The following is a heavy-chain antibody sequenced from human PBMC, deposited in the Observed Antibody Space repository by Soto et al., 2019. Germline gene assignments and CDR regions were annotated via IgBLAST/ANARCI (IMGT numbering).Heavy chain of an antibody. CDR1: GYTFSTYA. Sequence: EVQLLESGGGLVQPGGSLRLSCAASGYTFSTYAMSWVRQTPGRGLEWVSGISGSGGSTFYAGSVKGRFTISRDNSMNTLDLQMNSLRADDTAVYYCALRKSGSYFDYWGQGTLVTVTS. CDR2: ISGSGGST. CDR3: ALRKSGSYFDY. J-gene: IGHJ4*02. V-gene: IGHV3-23*01. D-gene: IGHD1-26*01.